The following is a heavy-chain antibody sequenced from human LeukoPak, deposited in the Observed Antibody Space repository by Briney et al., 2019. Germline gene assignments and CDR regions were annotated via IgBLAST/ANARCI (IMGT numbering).Heavy chain of an antibody. D-gene: IGHD3-9*01. J-gene: IGHJ4*02. Sequence: GGSLRLSCAASGFTFSNYAMSWVRQAPGKGLEWVSAVSGSGGSTYYADSVKDRFTISRDNSKNTLYLQMNSLRAEDTAVYYCATDLILTGYYSGDYWGQGTPVTVSS. CDR3: ATDLILTGYYSGDY. CDR1: GFTFSNYA. CDR2: VSGSGGST. V-gene: IGHV3-23*01.